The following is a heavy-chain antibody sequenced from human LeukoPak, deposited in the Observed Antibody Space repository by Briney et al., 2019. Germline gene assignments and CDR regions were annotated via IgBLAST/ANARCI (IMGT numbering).Heavy chain of an antibody. CDR3: ARGRDGYNYSFDY. J-gene: IGHJ4*02. Sequence: SETLSLTCTVSGGSISSYYWSWIRQPPGKGLEWIRYIYYSATTNYNPSLKSRVTISVATSKNQFSLKLNSATAADTAVYYCARGRDGYNYSFDYWGQGTLVAVSS. D-gene: IGHD5-24*01. CDR1: GGSISSYY. CDR2: IYYSATT. V-gene: IGHV4-59*01.